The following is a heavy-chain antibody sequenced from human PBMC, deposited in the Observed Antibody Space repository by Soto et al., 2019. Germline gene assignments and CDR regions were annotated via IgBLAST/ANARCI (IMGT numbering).Heavy chain of an antibody. J-gene: IGHJ4*02. CDR3: ASDYGYRYENCFDY. CDR2: IYYSGST. Sequence: SETLSLTCTVSGDSISSGDYYWSWIRQPPGKGLEWIGYIYYSGSTYYNPSLKSRVTISVDTSKNQFSLKLNSVTAADTAVYYCASDYGYRYENCFDYWGQGTLVTVSS. CDR1: GDSISSGDYY. D-gene: IGHD5-18*01. V-gene: IGHV4-30-4*01.